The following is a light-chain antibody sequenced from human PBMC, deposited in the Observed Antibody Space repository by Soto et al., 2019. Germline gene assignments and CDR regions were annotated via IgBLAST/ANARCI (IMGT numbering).Light chain of an antibody. CDR2: GAS. V-gene: IGKV3-20*01. CDR3: QQYGDSPRT. CDR1: QSVSSSY. Sequence: EIVLTQAPGTLSLSPGEIATLSCRASQSVSSSYLAWYQQKPGQAPRLLIYGASSRATGIPDRFSGSGSGTDFTLTISRLEPEDFAVYYCQQYGDSPRTFGQGTKVDIK. J-gene: IGKJ1*01.